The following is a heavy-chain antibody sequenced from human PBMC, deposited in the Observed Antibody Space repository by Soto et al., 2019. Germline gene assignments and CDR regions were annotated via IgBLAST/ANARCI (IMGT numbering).Heavy chain of an antibody. CDR1: GYTFTSYY. V-gene: IGHV1-46*03. Sequence: ASVKVSCKASGYTFTSYYMHWVRQAPGQGLECMGIINPSGGSTSYAQKFQGRVTMTRDTSTSTVYMELSSLSSEDTAVYYCARAKGAVAGPDYYYYGMDVWGQGTTVTVSS. CDR3: ARAKGAVAGPDYYYYGMDV. CDR2: INPSGGST. D-gene: IGHD6-19*01. J-gene: IGHJ6*02.